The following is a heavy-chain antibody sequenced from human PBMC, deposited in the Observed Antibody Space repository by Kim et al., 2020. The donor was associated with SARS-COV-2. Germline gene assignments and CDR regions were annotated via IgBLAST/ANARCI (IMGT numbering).Heavy chain of an antibody. CDR3: AKDSGTAAGRNNDY. Sequence: YADSEKGRFTISKDNSKNALYLQMNSLGAEDTAVYYCAKDSGTAAGRNNDYWGQGTLVTVSS. J-gene: IGHJ4*02. D-gene: IGHD6-13*01. V-gene: IGHV3-30*02.